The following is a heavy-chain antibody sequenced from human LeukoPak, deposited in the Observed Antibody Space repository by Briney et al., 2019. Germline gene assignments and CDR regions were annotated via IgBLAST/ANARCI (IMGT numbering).Heavy chain of an antibody. CDR3: TRGRLYSSSWYLTGYYYGMDV. CDR2: IRSKAYGGTT. V-gene: IGHV3-49*04. Sequence: GGSLRLSCAASGFTFSSYSMNWVRQAPGKGLEWVGFIRSKAYGGTTEYAASVKGRFTISRDDSKSIAYLQMNSLKTEDTAVYYCTRGRLYSSSWYLTGYYYGMDVWGQGTTVTVSS. CDR1: GFTFSSYS. J-gene: IGHJ6*02. D-gene: IGHD6-13*01.